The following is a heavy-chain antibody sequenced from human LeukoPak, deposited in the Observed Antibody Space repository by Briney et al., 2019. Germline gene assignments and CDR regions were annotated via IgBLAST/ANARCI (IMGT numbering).Heavy chain of an antibody. Sequence: SETLSLTCTVSGGSISSSSYYWGWIRQPAGKGLEWIGRIYTSGGTNYNPSLKSRVTISVDTSKNQFSLKLSSVTAADTAVYYCARSPQGDYGPHTWGQGTLVTVSS. CDR1: GGSISSSSYY. J-gene: IGHJ5*02. V-gene: IGHV4-61*02. D-gene: IGHD4-17*01. CDR3: ARSPQGDYGPHT. CDR2: IYTSGGT.